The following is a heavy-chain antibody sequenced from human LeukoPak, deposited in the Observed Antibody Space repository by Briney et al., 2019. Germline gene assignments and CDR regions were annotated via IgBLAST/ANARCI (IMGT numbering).Heavy chain of an antibody. V-gene: IGHV1-24*01. CDR1: GYTLTELS. D-gene: IGHD4-17*01. J-gene: IGHJ3*02. CDR2: FDPEDGET. Sequence: ASVKVSCKVSGYTLTELSMHWVRQAPGKGLEWMGGFDPEDGETIYAQKFQGRVTMTEDTSTDTAYMELSSLRSEDTAVCYCARDNYGDPDDAFDIWGQGTMVTVSS. CDR3: ARDNYGDPDDAFDI.